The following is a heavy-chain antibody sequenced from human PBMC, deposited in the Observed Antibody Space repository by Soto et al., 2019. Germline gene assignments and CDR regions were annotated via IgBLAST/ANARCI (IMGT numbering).Heavy chain of an antibody. Sequence: EVQLVESGGGLVQPGRSLRLSCAAFGFTFEDYAMHWIRQTPGKGLEWVAGINWNSGSIGYADSVKVRFTISRDHANNSLYLQMDSLRTEDTALYFCAKGRGALAVVSNWFDPWGQGTLVTVSS. CDR3: AKGRGALAVVSNWFDP. D-gene: IGHD3-22*01. V-gene: IGHV3-9*01. J-gene: IGHJ5*02. CDR1: GFTFEDYA. CDR2: INWNSGSI.